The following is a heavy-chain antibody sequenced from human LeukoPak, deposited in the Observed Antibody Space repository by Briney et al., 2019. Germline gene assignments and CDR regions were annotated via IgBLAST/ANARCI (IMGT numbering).Heavy chain of an antibody. D-gene: IGHD5-18*01. CDR1: GYTFTGYY. CDR2: INPNNGGT. CDR3: ARDLSSYDPYFDY. V-gene: IGHV1-2*06. J-gene: IGHJ4*02. Sequence: ASVKVSCKASGYTFTGYYIHWVRQAPGQGLEWMGRINPNNGGTNYAHKFQGRVTMTRDTSISTAYMELSRLRSDDTAVYYCARDLSSYDPYFDYWGQGTLVTVYS.